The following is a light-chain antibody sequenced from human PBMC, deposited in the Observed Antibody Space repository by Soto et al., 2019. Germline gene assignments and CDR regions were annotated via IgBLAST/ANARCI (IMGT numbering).Light chain of an antibody. CDR3: QQYDSSPLT. J-gene: IGKJ4*01. CDR2: GAS. CDR1: QSVSSSY. Sequence: EIVLTQSPGTLSLSPGERATLSCRASQSVSSSYLAWYQQKPDQAPRLLIYGASSRATGIPDRFSGSGSETDFTLTISRLEPEDFAVYYCQQYDSSPLTFGGGTNVEIK. V-gene: IGKV3-20*01.